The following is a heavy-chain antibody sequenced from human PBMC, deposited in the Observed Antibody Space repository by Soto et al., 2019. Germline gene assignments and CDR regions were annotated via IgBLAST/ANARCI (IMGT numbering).Heavy chain of an antibody. CDR2: ISTYSGDT. CDR1: GYTFFTYD. D-gene: IGHD5-12*01. V-gene: IGHV1-18*01. Sequence: QVHLVQSGVEVKTPGASVKVSCQASGYTFFTYDISWVRQAPGQGLEWMGWISTYSGDTKYAQKFQGRVTMTTDTSTTTAYLELRSLRSDNTAVYYSARQHGPTTSDYWFDPWGQGTLVTVSS. CDR3: ARQHGPTTSDYWFDP. J-gene: IGHJ5*02.